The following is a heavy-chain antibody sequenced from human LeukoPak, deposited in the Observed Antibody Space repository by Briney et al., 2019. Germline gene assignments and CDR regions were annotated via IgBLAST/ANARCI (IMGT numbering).Heavy chain of an antibody. D-gene: IGHD3-10*01. Sequence: GESLKLSFKCSGXSFTSYCIGWVRQMPGKGLEWMGIIYPGDSDTSYNPSFQGQVTISADKSISTAYLQWSSLKAPDTAMYYCARHRGYGSGYYYYGMDVWGQGTTVTVSS. V-gene: IGHV5-51*01. CDR1: GXSFTSYC. CDR2: IYPGDSDT. CDR3: ARHRGYGSGYYYYGMDV. J-gene: IGHJ6*02.